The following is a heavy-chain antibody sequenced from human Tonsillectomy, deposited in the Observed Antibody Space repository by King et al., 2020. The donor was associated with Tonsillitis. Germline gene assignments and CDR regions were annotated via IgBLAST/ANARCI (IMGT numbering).Heavy chain of an antibody. D-gene: IGHD3-22*01. CDR1: GGSISSSSYY. CDR3: ARLSSEREATDYYYYGMDV. CDR2: MYYSGST. Sequence: QLQESGPGLVKPSETLSLTCTVSGGSISSSSYYWGWIRQPPGKGLEWIGSMYYSGSTYYNPSLKSRVTISVDTSKNQFSLKLSSVTAADTAVYYCARLSSEREATDYYYYGMDVWGQGTTVTVSS. J-gene: IGHJ6*02. V-gene: IGHV4-39*01.